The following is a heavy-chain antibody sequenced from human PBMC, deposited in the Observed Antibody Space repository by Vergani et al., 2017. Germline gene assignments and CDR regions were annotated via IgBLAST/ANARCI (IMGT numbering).Heavy chain of an antibody. CDR1: RGTFSSYT. Sequence: QVQLVQSGAEVKKPGSSVKVSCKASRGTFSSYTISWVRQAPGQGLEWMGRIIPILGIANYAQKFQGRVTITADKSTSTAYMELSSLRSEDTAVYYCAKLPSGRIVGPLYYFDSWGQGTLVTVSS. CDR2: IIPILGIA. CDR3: AKLPSGRIVGPLYYFDS. D-gene: IGHD1-26*01. V-gene: IGHV1-69*02. J-gene: IGHJ4*02.